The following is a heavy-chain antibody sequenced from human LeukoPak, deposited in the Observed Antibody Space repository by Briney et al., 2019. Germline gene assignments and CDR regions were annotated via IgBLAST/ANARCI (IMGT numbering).Heavy chain of an antibody. J-gene: IGHJ6*02. CDR1: GGSFSGYY. CDR2: INHSGST. D-gene: IGHD3-3*01. CDR3: AREAPRITIFGVVTPGHYYYYGMDV. V-gene: IGHV4-34*01. Sequence: SETLSLTCAVYGGSFSGYYWSWIRQPPGKGLEWIGEINHSGSTNYNPSLKSRVTISVDTSKNQFSLKLSSVTAADTAVYYCAREAPRITIFGVVTPGHYYYYGMDVWGQGTTVTVSS.